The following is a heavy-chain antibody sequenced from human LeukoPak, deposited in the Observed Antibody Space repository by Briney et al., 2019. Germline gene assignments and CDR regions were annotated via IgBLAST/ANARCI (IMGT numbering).Heavy chain of an antibody. CDR3: ARGITMIARYNWFDP. V-gene: IGHV4-39*01. Sequence: SETLSLTCTVSGGSISSSSYYWGSIRQPPGKGLEWIGSIYYSGSTYYNPSLKSRVTISVDTSKNQFSLKLSSVTAADTAVYYCARGITMIARYNWFDPWGQGTLVTVSS. CDR2: IYYSGST. CDR1: GGSISSSSYY. J-gene: IGHJ5*02. D-gene: IGHD3-22*01.